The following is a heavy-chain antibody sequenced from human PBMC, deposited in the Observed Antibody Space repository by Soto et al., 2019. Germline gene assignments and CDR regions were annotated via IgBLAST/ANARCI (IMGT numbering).Heavy chain of an antibody. CDR1: GFTFSSYA. D-gene: IGHD3-10*01. CDR2: TSYDGSNK. V-gene: IGHV3-30*18. Sequence: ESGGGVVQPGRSLRLSCAASGFTFSSYAMHWVRQAPGKGLEWVAITSYDGSNKNYADSVKGRFTISRDNSKNTLDLQMNSLRGEDTAVYYCAKDGIVRGSGSYLDYWGQGALVTVSS. CDR3: AKDGIVRGSGSYLDY. J-gene: IGHJ4*02.